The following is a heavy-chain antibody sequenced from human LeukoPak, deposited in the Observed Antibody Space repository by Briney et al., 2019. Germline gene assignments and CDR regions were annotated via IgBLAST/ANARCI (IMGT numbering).Heavy chain of an antibody. CDR2: INPSGGST. CDR3: AKDGGLWVSAHWGDS. D-gene: IGHD7-27*01. J-gene: IGHJ4*02. CDR1: GYTFTSYY. Sequence: VSVKVACRASGYTFTSYYMHWVRQAPGQGLEWLGIINPSGGSTSYAQKFQGRVTMTRDTSTSTVYMELSSLRSEDTAVYYCAKDGGLWVSAHWGDSWGRGTLVTVSS. V-gene: IGHV1-46*01.